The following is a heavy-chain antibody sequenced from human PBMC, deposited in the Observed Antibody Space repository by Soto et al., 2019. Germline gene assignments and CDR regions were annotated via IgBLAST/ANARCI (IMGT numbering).Heavy chain of an antibody. Sequence: GGSLRLSCAASGFTFSSYAMSWVRQAPGKGLEWVSAISDSGGTTYYADSVKGRFTISRDNSANTLYVQMNSLRAEDTAVYYCAKRYCTGTSCSFFDSWGQGTLVTVSS. V-gene: IGHV3-23*01. CDR2: ISDSGGTT. J-gene: IGHJ4*02. CDR3: AKRYCTGTSCSFFDS. D-gene: IGHD2-2*01. CDR1: GFTFSSYA.